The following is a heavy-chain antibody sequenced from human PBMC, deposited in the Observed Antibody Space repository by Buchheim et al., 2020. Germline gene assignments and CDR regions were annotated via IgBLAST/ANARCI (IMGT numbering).Heavy chain of an antibody. D-gene: IGHD4-11*01. CDR1: GFTFSSYG. CDR2: ISYDGSNK. CDR3: AKDYSDYPWYFDY. J-gene: IGHJ4*02. Sequence: QVQLVESGGGVVQPGRSLRLSCAASGFTFSSYGMHWVRQAPGKGLEWVAVISYDGSNKYYADSVKGRFTISRDNSKNTLYLKMNSLRAEDTAVYYSAKDYSDYPWYFDYWGQRTL. V-gene: IGHV3-30*18.